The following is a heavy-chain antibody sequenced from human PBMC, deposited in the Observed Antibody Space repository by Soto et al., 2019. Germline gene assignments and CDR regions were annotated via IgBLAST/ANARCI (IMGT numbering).Heavy chain of an antibody. CDR1: GFIFSNAW. D-gene: IGHD1-26*01. J-gene: IGHJ4*02. CDR2: IKAKTDGGTT. Sequence: GESLKISCAASGFIFSNAWMSWVRQAPGKGLEWVGRIKAKTDGGTTDYAAPVKGRFAISRDDSKNTLYLQMNSLETEDTAVYFCITGLGESYSRFAYWGQGTLVTVSS. V-gene: IGHV3-15*01. CDR3: ITGLGESYSRFAY.